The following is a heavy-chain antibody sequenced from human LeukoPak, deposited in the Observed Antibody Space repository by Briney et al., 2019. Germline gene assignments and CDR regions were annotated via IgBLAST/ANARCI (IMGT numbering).Heavy chain of an antibody. J-gene: IGHJ4*02. D-gene: IGHD2-21*02. CDR2: IYYSGST. CDR1: GGSISSYC. Sequence: SETLSLTCTVSGGSISSYCWSWIRQPPGQGLEWIGYIYYSGSTNYNPSLKSRVTISVDTSKNQFSLKLSSVTAADTAVYYCARSMGDRAGLLLYYFDYWGQGTLVTVSS. V-gene: IGHV4-59*01. CDR3: ARSMGDRAGLLLYYFDY.